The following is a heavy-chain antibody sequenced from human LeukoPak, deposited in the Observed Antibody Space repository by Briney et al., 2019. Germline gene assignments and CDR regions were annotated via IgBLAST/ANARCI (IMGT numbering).Heavy chain of an antibody. Sequence: PSQTLSLTCTVSGGSISSGSYYWSWIRQPAGKGLEWIGRIYTSGSTNYNPSLKSRVTISVDTSKNQFSLKLSSVTAADTAVYYCARESPVLPNYYYMDVWGKGTTVTVSS. CDR2: IYTSGST. D-gene: IGHD2-15*01. J-gene: IGHJ6*03. V-gene: IGHV4-61*02. CDR1: GGSISSGSYY. CDR3: ARESPVLPNYYYMDV.